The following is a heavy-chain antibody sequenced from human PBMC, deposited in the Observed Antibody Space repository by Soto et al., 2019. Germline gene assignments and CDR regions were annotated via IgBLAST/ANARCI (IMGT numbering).Heavy chain of an antibody. CDR1: GDTFINYP. V-gene: IGHV1-3*04. CDR3: ARESRDSVLWFDP. Sequence: GASVKVSCKVSGDTFINYPIHWVRQAPGQRLEWLGWLNTGNGDTKFSQKFQDRVTITRDTSANAAYMELSSLRSEDTAVYYCARESRDSVLWFDPWGQGTLVTVSS. CDR2: LNTGNGDT. D-gene: IGHD2-15*01. J-gene: IGHJ5*02.